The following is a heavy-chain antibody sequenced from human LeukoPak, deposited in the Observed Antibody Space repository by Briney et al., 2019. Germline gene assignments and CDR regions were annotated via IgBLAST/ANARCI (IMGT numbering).Heavy chain of an antibody. CDR2: ISSSSSSI. CDR1: RFTFSSYS. D-gene: IGHD3-22*01. CDR3: ARASKYYYDSSGYPLDY. Sequence: GGSLRLSCAASRFTFSSYSMNWVRQAPGKGLEWVSPISSSSSSIYYADSVKGRFTISRDNAKNSLYLQMNSLRAEDTAVYYCARASKYYYDSSGYPLDYWGQGTLVTVSS. J-gene: IGHJ4*02. V-gene: IGHV3-21*01.